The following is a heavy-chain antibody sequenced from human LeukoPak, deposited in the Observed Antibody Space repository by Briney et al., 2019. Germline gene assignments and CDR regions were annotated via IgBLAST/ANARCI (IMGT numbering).Heavy chain of an antibody. CDR1: GGSISHDN. Sequence: PSETLSLTCVVSGGSISHDNWWSWVRQPPGKGLEWIGYIYYTGSTNYNSSLKSRVTISVDTSKNQFSLNLSSVTAADTAMYYCARAVLATKSEHWFDSWGQGTLVTVSS. CDR2: IYYTGST. J-gene: IGHJ5*01. D-gene: IGHD2-8*01. V-gene: IGHV4-4*02. CDR3: ARAVLATKSEHWFDS.